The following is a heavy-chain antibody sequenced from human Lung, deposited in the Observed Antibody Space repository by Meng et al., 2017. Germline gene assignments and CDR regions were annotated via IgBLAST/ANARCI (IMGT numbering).Heavy chain of an antibody. CDR1: GAPLRSGYHY. CDR2: IYYSATT. J-gene: IGHJ5*02. V-gene: IGHV4-30-4*01. Sequence: QVQLQESGPGLVKPSQTLSLTCTVSGAPLRSGYHYWSWIRQPPGKGLEWIGYIYYSATTYSKPSIKSRVTISVDTSKIQLSLKLSSVTAADTAVYYCARGRGSGSYTGFDPWGQGTLVTVSS. CDR3: ARGRGSGSYTGFDP. D-gene: IGHD3-10*01.